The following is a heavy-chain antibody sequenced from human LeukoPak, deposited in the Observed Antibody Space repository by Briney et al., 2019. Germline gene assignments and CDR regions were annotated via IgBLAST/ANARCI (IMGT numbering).Heavy chain of an antibody. J-gene: IGHJ4*02. Sequence: SETLSLTCTVSGGSISSSSYYWGWIRQPPGKGLEWIGSIYYSGSTYYNPSLKSRVTISVDTSKNQFSLKLSSVTAADTAVYYCARGDPRDSSGWYVPNFDYWGQGTLVTISS. D-gene: IGHD6-19*01. V-gene: IGHV4-39*01. CDR1: GGSISSSSYY. CDR3: ARGDPRDSSGWYVPNFDY. CDR2: IYYSGST.